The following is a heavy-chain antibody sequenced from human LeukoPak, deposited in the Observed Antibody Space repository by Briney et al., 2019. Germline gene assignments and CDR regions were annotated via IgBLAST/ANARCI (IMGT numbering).Heavy chain of an antibody. D-gene: IGHD4-11*01. V-gene: IGHV3-21*01. CDR3: ARDGYSRYVPYYNYYYGMDV. Sequence: GGSLRLSWAPSGFTFSNYSMNWVRQAPGKGLEWVSSISSSSSYIYYADSVKGRFTISRDNAKNSLYLQMNSLRAEDTAVYYCARDGYSRYVPYYNYYYGMDVWGQGTTVTVSS. CDR1: GFTFSNYS. J-gene: IGHJ6*02. CDR2: ISSSSSYI.